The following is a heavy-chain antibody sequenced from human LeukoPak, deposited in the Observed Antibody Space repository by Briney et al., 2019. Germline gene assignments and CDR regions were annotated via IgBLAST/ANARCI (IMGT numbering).Heavy chain of an antibody. J-gene: IGHJ4*02. Sequence: GGSLRLSCAASGFTFSSYAMHWVRQAPGKGLEWVAVISYDGSNKYYADSVKGRFTISRDNSKNTLYLQMNSLRAEDTAVYYCARDLHWEQLVRNFDYWGQGTLVTVSS. CDR2: ISYDGSNK. D-gene: IGHD6-13*01. V-gene: IGHV3-30*04. CDR3: ARDLHWEQLVRNFDY. CDR1: GFTFSSYA.